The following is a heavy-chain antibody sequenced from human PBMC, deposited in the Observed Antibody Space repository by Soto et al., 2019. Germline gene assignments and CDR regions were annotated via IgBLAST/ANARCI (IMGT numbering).Heavy chain of an antibody. J-gene: IGHJ5*02. CDR2: ISTDGSNK. CDR1: GFTFSTYS. Sequence: PGGSLRLSGAASGFTFSTYSIHWVRQAPCKGLEWVAVISTDGSNKFYADSVKGRFTISRDNSKNTLYLQMNSLRDEDTAFYYCARGEYCSITTCNPETWFDPWGQGTLVAVCS. D-gene: IGHD2-2*01. CDR3: ARGEYCSITTCNPETWFDP. V-gene: IGHV3-30*04.